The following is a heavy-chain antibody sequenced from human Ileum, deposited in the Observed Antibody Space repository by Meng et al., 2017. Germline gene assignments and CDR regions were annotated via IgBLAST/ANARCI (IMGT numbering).Heavy chain of an antibody. CDR3: TRLYSAG. CDR1: GFSFSDSS. D-gene: IGHD6-13*01. CDR2: IISKANKYAP. J-gene: IGHJ4*02. V-gene: IGHV3-73*02. Sequence: EVRLVGSGGGLVQPGGSLKLSCAASGFSFSDSSMHWVRQASGKGLEWVGHIISKANKYAPAYAASVKGRFTISRDESKNTAYLQMSSLKTEDTAVYYCTRLYSAGWGQGTLVTVSS.